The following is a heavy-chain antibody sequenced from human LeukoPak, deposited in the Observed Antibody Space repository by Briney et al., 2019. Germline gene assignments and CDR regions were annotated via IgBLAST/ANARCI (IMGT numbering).Heavy chain of an antibody. CDR3: ARGSPPRINYDSSGYYSYYFDY. CDR1: GYTFTNYG. Sequence: GASVKVSCKASGYTFTNYGITWVRQAPGQGLEWMGWISAYNGHTKYAQKFQGRVTMTTDTSTSTAYMELRSLRSDDTAVYYCARGSPPRINYDSSGYYSYYFDYWGQGTLVTVSS. CDR2: ISAYNGHT. D-gene: IGHD3-22*01. V-gene: IGHV1-18*01. J-gene: IGHJ4*02.